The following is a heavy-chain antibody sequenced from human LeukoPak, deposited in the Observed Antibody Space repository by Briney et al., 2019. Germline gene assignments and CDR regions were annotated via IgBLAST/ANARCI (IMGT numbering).Heavy chain of an antibody. J-gene: IGHJ2*01. Sequence: SETLSLTCTVSGGSISSYYWSWIRQPPGKGLEWIGYIYYRGSTNYNPSLKSRVTISVDTSKNQFSLKLSSVTAADTAVYYCARLGICSSTSCYTAALYWYFDLWGRGTLVTASS. V-gene: IGHV4-59*01. CDR1: GGSISSYY. D-gene: IGHD2-2*02. CDR3: ARLGICSSTSCYTAALYWYFDL. CDR2: IYYRGST.